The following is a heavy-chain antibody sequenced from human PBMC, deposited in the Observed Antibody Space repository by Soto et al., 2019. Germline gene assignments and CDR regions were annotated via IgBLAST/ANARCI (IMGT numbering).Heavy chain of an antibody. CDR2: IYYSGST. CDR3: AVLGGPATNWFDP. CDR1: SGSISNYY. V-gene: IGHV4-59*01. D-gene: IGHD2-15*01. Sequence: QVQLQESGPGLVKPSETLSLTCTVSSGSISNYYWSWIRQPPGKGLEWIGYIYYSGSTNYNPSLTSRVTISVDTAKNQFSLKLSSVTAADTAVYYCAVLGGPATNWFDPWGQGTLVTVSS. J-gene: IGHJ5*02.